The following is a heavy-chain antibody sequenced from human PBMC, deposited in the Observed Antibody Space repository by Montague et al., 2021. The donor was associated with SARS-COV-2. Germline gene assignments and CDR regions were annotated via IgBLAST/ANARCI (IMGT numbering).Heavy chain of an antibody. J-gene: IGHJ4*02. CDR3: ARSLNQQWLRFPPGAFFGY. CDR1: GGSFSGYY. Sequence: SETLSLTCAVYGGSFSGYYWSWIRQPPGKGLEWIGEINHNGSTNYNPSLKSRVTISVDTSKNQFSLKLSSVTAADTAVYYCARSLNQQWLRFPPGAFFGYWGQGTLVTVSS. V-gene: IGHV4-34*01. D-gene: IGHD6-19*01. CDR2: INHNGST.